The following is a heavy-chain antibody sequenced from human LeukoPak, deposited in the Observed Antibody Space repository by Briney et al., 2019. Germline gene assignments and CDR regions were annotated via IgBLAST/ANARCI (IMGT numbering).Heavy chain of an antibody. D-gene: IGHD5-12*01. CDR1: GFTFSSYA. CDR2: IRYDGSNK. V-gene: IGHV3-30*02. CDR3: AKGGGYEAQYYYYYLDV. J-gene: IGHJ6*03. Sequence: GGSLRLSCAASGFTFSSYAMSWVRQAPGKGLEWVAFIRYDGSNKYYADSVKGRFTVSRDNSKNTLYLQMKSLRAEDTAVYYCAKGGGYEAQYYYYYLDVWGKGTTVTISS.